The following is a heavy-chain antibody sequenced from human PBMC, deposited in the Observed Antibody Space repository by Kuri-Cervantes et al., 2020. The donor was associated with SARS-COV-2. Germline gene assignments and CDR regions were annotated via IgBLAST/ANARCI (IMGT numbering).Heavy chain of an antibody. CDR1: GGSITSDYL. V-gene: IGHV4-39*01. CDR2: SFYSGST. D-gene: IGHD3-9*01. Sequence: ESLKISCTVSGGSITSDYLWGWIRQPPGKGLEWIGNSFYSGSTFYNPSLKSRVTISVDTSKNQFSLKLTSVTAADTAIYYCARHYAFDRFHKWGQGTQVTVSS. J-gene: IGHJ4*02. CDR3: ARHYAFDRFHK.